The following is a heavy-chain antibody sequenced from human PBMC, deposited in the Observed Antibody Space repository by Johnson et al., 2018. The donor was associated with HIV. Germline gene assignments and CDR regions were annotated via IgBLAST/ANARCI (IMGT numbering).Heavy chain of an antibody. Sequence: QVPLVESGGGVVQPGGSLRLSCAASGFTFSSYGMHWVRQAPGKGLEWVAFIRYDRSNKYYANSVKGRFTVSRDNSKNTLYLQMNSLRAEDTAVYYCAKALRIFGSGVKEAFDIWGQGTMVTVSS. D-gene: IGHD3-10*01. CDR2: IRYDRSNK. CDR1: GFTFSSYG. V-gene: IGHV3-30*02. CDR3: AKALRIFGSGVKEAFDI. J-gene: IGHJ3*02.